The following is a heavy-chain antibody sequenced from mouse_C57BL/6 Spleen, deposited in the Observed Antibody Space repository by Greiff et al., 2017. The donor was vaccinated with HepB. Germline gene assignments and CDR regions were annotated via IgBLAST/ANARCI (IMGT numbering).Heavy chain of an antibody. CDR2: ISSGGDYI. V-gene: IGHV5-9-1*02. D-gene: IGHD2-1*01. J-gene: IGHJ2*01. CDR1: GFTFSSYA. CDR3: TRGYGNSYYFDY. Sequence: EVKVVESGEGLVKSGGSLKLSCAASGFTFSSYAMSWVRQTPEKRLEWVAYISSGGDYIYYADTVKGRFTISRDNARNTLYLQMSSLKSEDTAMYYCTRGYGNSYYFDYWGQGTTLTVSS.